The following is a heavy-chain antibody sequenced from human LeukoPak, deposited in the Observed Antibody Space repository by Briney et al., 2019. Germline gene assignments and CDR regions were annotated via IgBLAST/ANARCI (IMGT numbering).Heavy chain of an antibody. D-gene: IGHD3-9*01. CDR2: ISYDGSNK. CDR1: GFTFSSYG. J-gene: IGHJ4*02. CDR3: AKDRVLRYFDWLVY. Sequence: GSLRLSCAASGFTFSSYGMHWVRQAPGKGLEWVAVISYDGSNKYYADSVKGRFTISRDNSKNTLYLQMNSLRAEDTAVYYCAKDRVLRYFDWLVYWGQGTLVTVSS. V-gene: IGHV3-30*18.